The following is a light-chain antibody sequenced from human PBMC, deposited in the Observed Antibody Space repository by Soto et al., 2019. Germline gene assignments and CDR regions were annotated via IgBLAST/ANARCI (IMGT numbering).Light chain of an antibody. CDR3: QQRRNWPPLT. J-gene: IGKJ4*02. Sequence: EIVLTQSPATLSLSPGDRATLSCRASQSVTTYLAWYQQKPGQAPRLVIYDASNRATGIPTRFSGSGSGTDFALTIGGIEPVDLGFYYCQQRRNWPPLTFGGGTKVEMK. CDR2: DAS. V-gene: IGKV3-11*01. CDR1: QSVTTY.